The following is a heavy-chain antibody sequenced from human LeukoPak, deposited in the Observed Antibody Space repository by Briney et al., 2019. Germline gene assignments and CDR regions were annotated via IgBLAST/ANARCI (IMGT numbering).Heavy chain of an antibody. Sequence: ASVKVYCKASGYTFTSYGIGWVRQAPGQGLEWMGWISAYNGNTNYVQKLQGRVTMTTDTSTSTAYMELRSLRSDDTAVYYCARDCSSTSCSYYYMDVWGEGTTVTVSS. CDR1: GYTFTSYG. V-gene: IGHV1-18*01. CDR3: ARDCSSTSCSYYYMDV. J-gene: IGHJ6*03. D-gene: IGHD2-2*01. CDR2: ISAYNGNT.